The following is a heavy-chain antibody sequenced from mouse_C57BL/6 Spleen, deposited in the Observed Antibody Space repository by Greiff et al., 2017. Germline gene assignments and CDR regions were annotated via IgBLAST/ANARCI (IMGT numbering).Heavy chain of an antibody. V-gene: IGHV5-9-1*02. CDR2: ISSGGDYI. Sequence: EVQLVESGEGLVKPGGSLKLSCAASGFTFSSYAMSWVRQTPEKRLEWVAYISSGGDYIYYADTVKGRFTISRDNARNNLYLQMSILKSEDTAMYYCTRDLTTVVVPYWYFDVWGTGTTVTVSS. CDR3: TRDLTTVVVPYWYFDV. J-gene: IGHJ1*03. CDR1: GFTFSSYA. D-gene: IGHD1-1*01.